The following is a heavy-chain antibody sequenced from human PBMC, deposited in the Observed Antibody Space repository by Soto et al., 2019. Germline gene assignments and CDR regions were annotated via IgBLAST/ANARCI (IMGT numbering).Heavy chain of an antibody. Sequence: QITLKESGPTLVKPTQTLTLTCTFSGFSLSTSGVGVGWIRQPPGKALEWLALIYWDDDKRYSPSLKSRLTINNKNSKNQVVLTMTNMEPVDTATYYCAHSLLEWASCYFDYWGQGTLVTVS. J-gene: IGHJ4*02. V-gene: IGHV2-5*02. CDR1: GFSLSTSGVG. D-gene: IGHD2-2*01. CDR2: IYWDDDK. CDR3: AHSLLEWASCYFDY.